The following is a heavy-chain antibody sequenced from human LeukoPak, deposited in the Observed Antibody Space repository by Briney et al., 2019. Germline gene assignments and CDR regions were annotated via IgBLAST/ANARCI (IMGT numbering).Heavy chain of an antibody. D-gene: IGHD6-25*01. J-gene: IGHJ4*02. CDR1: GYTFSSYP. Sequence: ASVKVSCKASGYTFSSYPMHWVRQAPGQRLEWMGWIKGGNGNTEYSQKFQGRVTITRDTSASTAYMELSSLRSEDTAVYYCARGERRGFYYWGQGTLVTVSS. CDR3: ARGERRGFYY. CDR2: IKGGNGNT. V-gene: IGHV1-3*01.